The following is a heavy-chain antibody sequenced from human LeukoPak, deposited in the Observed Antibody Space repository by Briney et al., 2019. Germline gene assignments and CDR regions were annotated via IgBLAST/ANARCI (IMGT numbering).Heavy chain of an antibody. D-gene: IGHD2-2*01. CDR1: GGSFSGYY. CDR2: INHSGST. V-gene: IGHV4-34*09. CDR3: ARQLGYCSSTSCSYFDY. J-gene: IGHJ4*02. Sequence: SETLSLTCAVYGGSFSGYYWSWIRQPPGKGLEWIGEINHSGSTNYNPSLKSRVTISVDTSKNQFSLKLSSVTAADTAVYYCARQLGYCSSTSCSYFDYWGQGTLVTVSS.